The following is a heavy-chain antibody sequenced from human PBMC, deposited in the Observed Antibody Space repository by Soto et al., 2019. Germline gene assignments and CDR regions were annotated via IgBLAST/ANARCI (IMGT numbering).Heavy chain of an antibody. V-gene: IGHV3-9*01. CDR3: VKDGEAASPGWFDT. CDR2: NRWNGEAV. Sequence: VQLVESGGGLVQPGRSLRLSCSASGFTFEDIAMHWVRRVPGKGLEWVAGNRWNGEAVGYAASVKGRCTSSRDNAKKLLFLQMNSLRVDDTALYYCVKDGEAASPGWFDTWGQGTQVTVSA. J-gene: IGHJ5*02. CDR1: GFTFEDIA. D-gene: IGHD6-6*01.